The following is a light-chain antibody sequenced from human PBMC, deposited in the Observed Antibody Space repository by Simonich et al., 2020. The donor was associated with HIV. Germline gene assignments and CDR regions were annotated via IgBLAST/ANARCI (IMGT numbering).Light chain of an antibody. CDR2: AAS. V-gene: IGKV1-39*01. CDR1: QSISSY. Sequence: IQMTQSPSSLSASVGDRFTIACRASQSISSYLNWYQQKPGKAPKLLIYAASSLQSGVPSRFRGSGSGTDFILTISILQPEDFATYYCQQSYSTPLTFGGGTKVDIK. J-gene: IGKJ4*01. CDR3: QQSYSTPLT.